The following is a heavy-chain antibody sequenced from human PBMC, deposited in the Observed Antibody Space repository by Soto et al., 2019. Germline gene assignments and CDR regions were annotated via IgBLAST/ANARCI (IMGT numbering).Heavy chain of an antibody. CDR3: TTDCVPWFGELLYSWFDP. CDR1: GFTFSNAW. V-gene: IGHV3-15*07. J-gene: IGHJ5*02. Sequence: PGESLKISCAASGFTFSNAWMNWVRQAPGKGLEWVGRIKSKTDGGTTDYAAPVKGRFTISRDDSKNTLYLQMNSLKTEDTAVYYCTTDCVPWFGELLYSWFDPWGQGTLVTVSS. CDR2: IKSKTDGGTT. D-gene: IGHD3-10*01.